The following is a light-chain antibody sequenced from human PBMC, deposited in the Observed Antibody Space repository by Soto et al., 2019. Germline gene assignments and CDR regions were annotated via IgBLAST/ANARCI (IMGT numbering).Light chain of an antibody. CDR3: QQYGRTSWT. CDR2: GAS. V-gene: IGKV3-20*01. J-gene: IGKJ1*01. Sequence: EIVLTQSPGTLSLSPGEGATLSCRASQSVSTNFFAWYQQKPGEAPRLLIYGASARATGIPDRFSGSGSGTDFTLNINRLEPEDFAVYYCQQYGRTSWTFGQGTKVEIK. CDR1: QSVSTNF.